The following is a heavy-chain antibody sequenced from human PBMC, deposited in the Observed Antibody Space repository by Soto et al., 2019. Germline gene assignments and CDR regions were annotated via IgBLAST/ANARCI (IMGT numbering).Heavy chain of an antibody. Sequence: QVQLVQSGAEVKKPGSSVKVCCKASGGTFSSYAISWVRQAPGHGLEWMGGIIPIFGTANYAQKFQGRVTITADKSTSTAFMELSILRSEDTAVYYCASPVEIPYYYYGMDVWGQGTTVTVSS. V-gene: IGHV1-69*06. CDR3: ASPVEIPYYYYGMDV. CDR1: GGTFSSYA. CDR2: IIPIFGTA. D-gene: IGHD2-21*01. J-gene: IGHJ6*02.